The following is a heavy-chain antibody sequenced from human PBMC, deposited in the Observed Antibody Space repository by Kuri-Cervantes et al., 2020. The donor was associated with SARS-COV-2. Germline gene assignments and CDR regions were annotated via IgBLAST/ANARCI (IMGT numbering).Heavy chain of an antibody. V-gene: IGHV3-74*01. Sequence: GESLKISCAASGFTFSNYWMHWVRQAPGKGLVWVSRTNTDGSSTSYADSVKGRFTISRDNAKNTLYLQMSSLRAEDTAVYYCARAFLRGGSDYWGQGTLVTVSS. D-gene: IGHD1-26*01. CDR2: TNTDGSST. CDR1: GFTFSNYW. J-gene: IGHJ4*02. CDR3: ARAFLRGGSDY.